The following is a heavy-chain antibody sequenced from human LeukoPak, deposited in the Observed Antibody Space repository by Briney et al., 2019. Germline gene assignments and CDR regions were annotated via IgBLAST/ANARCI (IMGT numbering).Heavy chain of an antibody. D-gene: IGHD1-1*01. J-gene: IGHJ4*02. V-gene: IGHV4-59*01. CDR1: GGSITSYY. Sequence: PSETLSLTCTVSGGSITSYYWSWIRQPPGKGLEWIGYIYYSGNTTYNPYLKSRVTISVDTSKNQFSLKLSSVTAADTAVYYCARFRYPQTLYYFDYWGQGTLVTVSS. CDR2: IYYSGNT. CDR3: ARFRYPQTLYYFDY.